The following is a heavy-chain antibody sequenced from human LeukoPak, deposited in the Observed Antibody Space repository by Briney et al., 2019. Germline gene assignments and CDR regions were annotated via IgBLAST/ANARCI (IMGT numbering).Heavy chain of an antibody. J-gene: IGHJ4*02. CDR1: GFTFSSYW. CDR2: IKQDGSEK. CDR3: ARDLSRDLSSSSGDY. D-gene: IGHD6-6*01. V-gene: IGHV3-7*01. Sequence: GGSLRLSCAASGFTFSSYWMSWVRQAPGKGLEWVANIKQDGSEKYYVDSVKGRFTISRDNAKNSLYLQMNSLRAEDTAVYYCARDLSRDLSSSSGDYWGQGTLVTVSS.